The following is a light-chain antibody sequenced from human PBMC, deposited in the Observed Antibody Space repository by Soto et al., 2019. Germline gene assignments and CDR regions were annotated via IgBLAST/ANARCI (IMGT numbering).Light chain of an antibody. V-gene: IGKV3-20*01. CDR1: QSVNSGS. Sequence: EIVLTQSPGTLSLSPGERATLSCRASQSVNSGSLAWYQQKPGQAPRLFIYGASSRATGTPDRFSGGGSGTDFTLTISRLEPEDFAVYYCQQYGDSPLTFGGGTKVEI. CDR3: QQYGDSPLT. CDR2: GAS. J-gene: IGKJ4*01.